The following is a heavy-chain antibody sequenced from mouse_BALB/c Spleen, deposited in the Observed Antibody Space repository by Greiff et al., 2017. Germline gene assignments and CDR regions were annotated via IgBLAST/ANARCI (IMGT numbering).Heavy chain of an antibody. J-gene: IGHJ4*01. V-gene: IGHV3-2*02. CDR3: ARSYYGKGYYAMDY. CDR1: GYSITSDYA. CDR2: ISYSGST. D-gene: IGHD2-10*01. Sequence: EVQLQQSGPGLVKPSQSLSLTCTVTGYSITSDYAWNWIRQFPGNKLEWMGYISYSGSTSYNPSLKSRISITRDTSKNQFFLQLNSVTTEDTATYYCARSYYGKGYYAMDYWGQGTSVTVSS.